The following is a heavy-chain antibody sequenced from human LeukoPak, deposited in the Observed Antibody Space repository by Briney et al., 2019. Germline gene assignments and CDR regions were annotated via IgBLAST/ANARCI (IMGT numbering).Heavy chain of an antibody. Sequence: SVKVSCKASGGTFSSYAISWVRQAPGQGLEWMGGIIPIFGTANYAQKFQGRVTITADKSTSTAYMELSSLRSEDTAVYYCARVPYCSGGSCYSYGMDVWGKGTTVTVSS. D-gene: IGHD2-15*01. CDR3: ARVPYCSGGSCYSYGMDV. V-gene: IGHV1-69*06. CDR2: IIPIFGTA. J-gene: IGHJ6*04. CDR1: GGTFSSYA.